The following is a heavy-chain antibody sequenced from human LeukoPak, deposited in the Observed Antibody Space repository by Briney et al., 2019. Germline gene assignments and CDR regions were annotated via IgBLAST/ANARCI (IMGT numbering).Heavy chain of an antibody. CDR1: GFTFSSYG. D-gene: IGHD3-10*02. Sequence: GGSLRLSCAASGFTFSSYGMHWVRQAPGKGLEWVAFIRYDESNKYYADSVKGRFTISRDNSKNTLYLQMNSLRAEDTAVYYCAELGITMIGGVWGKGTTVTISS. V-gene: IGHV3-30*02. J-gene: IGHJ6*04. CDR3: AELGITMIGGV. CDR2: IRYDESNK.